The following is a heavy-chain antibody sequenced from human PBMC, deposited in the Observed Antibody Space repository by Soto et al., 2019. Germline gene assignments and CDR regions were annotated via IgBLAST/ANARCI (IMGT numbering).Heavy chain of an antibody. V-gene: IGHV4-39*02. CDR2: IYYSGST. CDR3: ARVERGSYPDY. CDR1: GGSITSSSYY. D-gene: IGHD1-26*01. Sequence: PSETLSLTCTVSGGSITSSSYYWGWIRQPPGKGLEWIGSIYYSGSTYYNPSLKSRVTISRDNAKNSLYLQMNSLRADDTAVYYCARVERGSYPDYWGLGTLVTVSS. J-gene: IGHJ4*02.